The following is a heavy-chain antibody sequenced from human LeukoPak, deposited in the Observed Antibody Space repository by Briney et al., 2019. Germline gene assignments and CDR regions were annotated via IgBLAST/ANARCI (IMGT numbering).Heavy chain of an antibody. CDR1: GFTFSNYS. D-gene: IGHD3-10*01. Sequence: SGGSLRLSCAASGFTFSNYSMSWVRQAPGKGLEWVSAISGTGGSTYYADSVKGRFTISRDNSKNPLHLQMNSLRAEDTAVYYCAKRGYGSGTFFYYYGMDVWGQGTTVPVSS. CDR3: AKRGYGSGTFFYYYGMDV. J-gene: IGHJ6*02. CDR2: ISGTGGST. V-gene: IGHV3-23*01.